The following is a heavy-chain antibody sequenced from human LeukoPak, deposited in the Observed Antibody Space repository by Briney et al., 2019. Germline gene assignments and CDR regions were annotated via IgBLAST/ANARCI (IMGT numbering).Heavy chain of an antibody. J-gene: IGHJ4*02. V-gene: IGHV3-7*05. CDR1: GFTFNGYW. CDR2: IRHDGNEK. CDR3: ARDDYLGY. Sequence: PGGSLRLSCAASGFTFNGYWMAWVRQAPGRGLEWVAHIRHDGNEKNYADPVRGRFTISRDNTKNTVYLQMDSLRVEDTAVYYCARDDYLGYWGQGTLVTVSS. D-gene: IGHD3-16*01.